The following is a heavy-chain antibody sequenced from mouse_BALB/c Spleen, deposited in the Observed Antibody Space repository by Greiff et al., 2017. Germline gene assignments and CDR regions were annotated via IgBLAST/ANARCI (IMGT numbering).Heavy chain of an antibody. Sequence: VQLKESGAELVKPGASVKLSCKASGYTFTSYYMYWVKQRPGQGLEWIGEINPSNGGTNFNEKFKSKATLTVDKSSSTAYMQLSSLTSEDSAVYYCTRWGNHYAMDYWGQGTSVTVSS. D-gene: IGHD2-1*01. J-gene: IGHJ4*01. CDR2: INPSNGGT. CDR3: TRWGNHYAMDY. V-gene: IGHV1S81*02. CDR1: GYTFTSYY.